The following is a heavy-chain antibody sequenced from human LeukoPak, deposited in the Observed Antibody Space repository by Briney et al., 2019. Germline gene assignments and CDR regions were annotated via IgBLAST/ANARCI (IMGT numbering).Heavy chain of an antibody. CDR3: ARVYYYGSGSLPRPDYYYGMDV. D-gene: IGHD3-10*01. J-gene: IGHJ6*02. V-gene: IGHV4-39*07. CDR1: GGSISSSSYY. CDR2: IYYSGST. Sequence: PSETLSLTCTVSGGSISSSSYYWGWIRQPPGKGLEWIGSIYYSGSTYYNPSLKSRVTISVDTSKNQFSLKLSSVTAADTAVYYCARVYYYGSGSLPRPDYYYGMDVWGQGTTVTVSS.